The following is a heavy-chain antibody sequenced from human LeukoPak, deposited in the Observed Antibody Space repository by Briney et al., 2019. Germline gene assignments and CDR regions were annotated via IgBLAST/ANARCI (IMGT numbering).Heavy chain of an antibody. CDR2: TRSKTYGETT. J-gene: IGHJ6*04. Sequence: PGGSLILSCAASACSFSDYYMSWVRRAPAKGLERVGFTRSKTYGETTEYAASVKGRFTISRDDSKSIAYLQMNSLKTEDTAVYYCSRADYYGSGSPISLDVWGKGTTVTVSS. D-gene: IGHD3-10*01. CDR1: ACSFSDYY. CDR3: SRADYYGSGSPISLDV. V-gene: IGHV3-49*04.